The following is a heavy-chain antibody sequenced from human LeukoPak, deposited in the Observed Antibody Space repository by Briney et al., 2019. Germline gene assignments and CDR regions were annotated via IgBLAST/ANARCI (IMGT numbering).Heavy chain of an antibody. D-gene: IGHD6-19*01. J-gene: IGHJ4*02. Sequence: GESLKISCKGSGYSFTSYWIGWVRQMPGKGLEWMGIVYPGDSDTRYSPSFQGQVTISADKSISTAYLQWSSLKASDTAMYYCARQGDSSGWYGYFDYWGQGTLVTVSS. V-gene: IGHV5-51*01. CDR2: VYPGDSDT. CDR3: ARQGDSSGWYGYFDY. CDR1: GYSFTSYW.